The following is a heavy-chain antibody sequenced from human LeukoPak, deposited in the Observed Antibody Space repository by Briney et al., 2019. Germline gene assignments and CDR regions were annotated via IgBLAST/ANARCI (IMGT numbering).Heavy chain of an antibody. CDR1: GDSISSYY. Sequence: SETLSLTCTVSGDSISSYYWSWIRQPPGKGLEWIGYIYYSGSTNYNPSLKSRVTISVDTSKNQFSLKLSSVTAADTAVYYCARERCSGGSCYLGGVLRGCFDSWGQGTLVTVSS. J-gene: IGHJ4*02. CDR2: IYYSGST. V-gene: IGHV4-59*01. D-gene: IGHD2-15*01. CDR3: ARERCSGGSCYLGGVLRGCFDS.